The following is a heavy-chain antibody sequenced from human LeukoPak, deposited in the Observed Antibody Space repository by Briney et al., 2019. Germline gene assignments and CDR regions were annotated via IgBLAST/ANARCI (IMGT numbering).Heavy chain of an antibody. V-gene: IGHV3-53*01. Sequence: GGSLRLSCAASGFTVSSDFMGWVRQPPGKGLEWVSIIHSGGDTYYADSVKGRFTISRDSSRTTLYLQMNTLRAEDTAVYYCARDFAVPSWDAFDIWGQGTMVTVSS. CDR3: ARDFAVPSWDAFDI. J-gene: IGHJ3*02. CDR2: IHSGGDT. D-gene: IGHD2-2*01. CDR1: GFTVSSDF.